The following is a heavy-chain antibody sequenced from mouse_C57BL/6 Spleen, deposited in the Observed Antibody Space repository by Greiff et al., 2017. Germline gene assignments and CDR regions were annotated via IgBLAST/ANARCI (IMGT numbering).Heavy chain of an antibody. D-gene: IGHD2-1*01. Sequence: QVQLQQSGAELVKPGASVKISCKASGYAFSSYWMNWVKQRPGKGLEWIGQIYPGDGDTNYNGKFKGKATLTADKSSSTAYMQLSSLTSEDSAVYFCAIGGFYYGNPHAMDYWGQGTSVTVSS. CDR1: GYAFSSYW. J-gene: IGHJ4*01. CDR3: AIGGFYYGNPHAMDY. CDR2: IYPGDGDT. V-gene: IGHV1-80*01.